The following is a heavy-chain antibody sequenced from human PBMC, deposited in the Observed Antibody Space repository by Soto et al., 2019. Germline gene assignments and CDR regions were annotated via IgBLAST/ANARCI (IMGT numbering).Heavy chain of an antibody. Sequence: QVQLVQSGAEVKKPGSSVKVSCKASGGTFSSDAISWVRQAPGQGLEWMGGIIPIFGTVNYAQKFQGRVTITADESTSTAYMELSSLRSEDTAVYYCASQPWGVVRYSGYQTYYFDYWGQGTLVTVSS. CDR1: GGTFSSDA. V-gene: IGHV1-69*01. D-gene: IGHD5-12*01. J-gene: IGHJ4*02. CDR3: ASQPWGVVRYSGYQTYYFDY. CDR2: IIPIFGTV.